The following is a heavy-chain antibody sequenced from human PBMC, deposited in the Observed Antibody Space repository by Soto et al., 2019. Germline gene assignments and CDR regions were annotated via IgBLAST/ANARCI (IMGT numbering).Heavy chain of an antibody. CDR2: ISSSSSYI. D-gene: IGHD1-26*01. V-gene: IGHV3-21*01. CDR3: ARSLGGSYSSYYYYGMDV. J-gene: IGHJ6*02. CDR1: GVTLSRYS. Sequence: VQLVASGGGVVQPGRPLRLSCAASGVTLSRYSMNWVRQAPGKGLEWVSSISSSSSYIYYADSVKGRFTISRDNAKNSLYLQMNSLRAEDTAVYYCARSLGGSYSSYYYYGMDVWGQGTTVTVSS.